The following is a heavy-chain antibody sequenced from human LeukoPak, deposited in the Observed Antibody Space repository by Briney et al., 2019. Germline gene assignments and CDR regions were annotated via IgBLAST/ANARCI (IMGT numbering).Heavy chain of an antibody. CDR1: GYSFTSYW. V-gene: IGHV5-10-1*01. CDR2: IDPSDSYT. CDR3: ARRVGSGWYFDY. J-gene: IGHJ4*02. D-gene: IGHD6-19*01. Sequence: GESLKISCKGSGYSFTSYWISWVRQMPGKGLEWMGRIDPSDSYTNYSPSFQGHVTISADTSISTAYLQWSSLKASDTAMYYCARRVGSGWYFDYWGQGTLVTVSS.